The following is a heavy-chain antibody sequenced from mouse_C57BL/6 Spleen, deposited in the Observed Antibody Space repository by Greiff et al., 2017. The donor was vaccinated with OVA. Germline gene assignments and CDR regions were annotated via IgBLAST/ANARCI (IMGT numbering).Heavy chain of an antibody. J-gene: IGHJ3*01. CDR1: GYTFTDYY. Sequence: QVQLQQSGAELVRPGASVKLSCKASGYTFTDYYINWVKQRPGQGLEWIARIYPGSGNTYYNEKFKGKATLTAEKSSSTAYMQLSSLTSEDSAVYFCAREDGYSAFAYWGQGTLVTVSA. D-gene: IGHD2-3*01. CDR2: IYPGSGNT. CDR3: AREDGYSAFAY. V-gene: IGHV1-76*01.